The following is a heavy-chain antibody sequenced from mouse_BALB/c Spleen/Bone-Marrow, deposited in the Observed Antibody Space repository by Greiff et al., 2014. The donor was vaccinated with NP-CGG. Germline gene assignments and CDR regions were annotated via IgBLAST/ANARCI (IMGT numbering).Heavy chain of an antibody. CDR3: TGRYGWFAY. D-gene: IGHD2-14*01. V-gene: IGHV14-3*02. J-gene: IGHJ3*01. CDR1: GFNIKDTY. CDR2: IDPANGNT. Sequence: VQLQQSGAELVKPGASVTLSCTASGFNIKDTYMHWVKQRPEQGLEWIGRIDPANGNTKYDPRFQGKATITADASSNTAYLQLSMLTSEYTTVYYFTGRYGWFAYWGQGTLVTVSA.